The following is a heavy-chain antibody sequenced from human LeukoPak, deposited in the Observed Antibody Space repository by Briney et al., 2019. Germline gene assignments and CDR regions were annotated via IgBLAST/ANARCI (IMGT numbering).Heavy chain of an antibody. CDR2: IYHSGST. CDR3: SRELGYYFDY. V-gene: IGHV4-4*02. J-gene: IGHJ4*02. CDR1: GRSISRSNW. Sequence: SETLSLTCPVSGRSISRSNWWRWVRQPPGKGLEWIGEIYHSGSTNYNPSLKSRVTISVDKSKNQFSLKLSSVPAADTALYYGSRELGYYFDYWGQGTLVTVSS.